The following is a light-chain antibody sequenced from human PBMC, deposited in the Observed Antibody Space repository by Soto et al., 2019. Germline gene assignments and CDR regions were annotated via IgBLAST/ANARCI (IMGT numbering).Light chain of an antibody. CDR3: LQHYNYPWT. V-gene: IGKV1-17*01. CDR2: IAS. Sequence: DIQMTQSPSSLSASVGDRVTITCRASQAIRNGVGWYQQKPGKDPKLLIYIASRLESGVPSRFSGSGFGTELTITLTGLQTNDFATYYCLQHYNYPWTFGQRTRLEIK. CDR1: QAIRNG. J-gene: IGKJ1*01.